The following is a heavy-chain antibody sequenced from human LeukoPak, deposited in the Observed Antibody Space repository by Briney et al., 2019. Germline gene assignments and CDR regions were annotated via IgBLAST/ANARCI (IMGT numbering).Heavy chain of an antibody. CDR3: ARHSSSWSGNFDY. J-gene: IGHJ4*02. Sequence: SETLSLTCTVSGGSISTYYWNWIRQPPGRGLEWIGYIYYSGSTNYNPPLKSRVTISVDTSKNQFSLKLSSVTAADTAVYYCARHSSSWSGNFDYWGQGTLVTVSS. CDR2: IYYSGST. D-gene: IGHD6-13*01. V-gene: IGHV4-59*08. CDR1: GGSISTYY.